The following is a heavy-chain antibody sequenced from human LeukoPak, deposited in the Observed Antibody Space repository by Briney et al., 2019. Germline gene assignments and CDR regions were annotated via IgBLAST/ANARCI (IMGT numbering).Heavy chain of an antibody. Sequence: PSETLSLTCTVSGDSITGYYWGWIRQPPGKGLEWIGNIYYTGNTYYNPSLKSRVTISVDTSKNQFSLKLSSVTAADTAVYYCARAGSGTYYKGFDYCGQGTLVTVSS. V-gene: IGHV4-38-2*02. J-gene: IGHJ4*02. CDR2: IYYTGNT. D-gene: IGHD3-10*01. CDR1: GDSITGYY. CDR3: ARAGSGTYYKGFDY.